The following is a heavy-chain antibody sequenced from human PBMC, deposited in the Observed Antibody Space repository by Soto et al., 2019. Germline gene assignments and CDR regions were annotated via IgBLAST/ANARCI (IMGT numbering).Heavy chain of an antibody. CDR2: MNPNSGDT. J-gene: IGHJ4*02. V-gene: IGHV1-8*01. CDR1: GYSFTSYD. CDR3: ARARTTLSTNDY. D-gene: IGHD2-2*01. Sequence: QVQLVQSGAEVKKPGASVKVSCKASGYSFTSYDINWVRQATGQGLEWMGWMNPNSGDTGYAQKFQGRVTMTMITSMNTAYMELHILNSEDTAVYYCARARTTLSTNDYWGQGTLVTVSS.